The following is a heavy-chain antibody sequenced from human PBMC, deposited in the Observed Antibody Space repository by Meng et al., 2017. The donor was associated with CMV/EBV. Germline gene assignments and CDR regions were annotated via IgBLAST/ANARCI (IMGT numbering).Heavy chain of an antibody. CDR3: ARVMGPNRTPYYFNY. J-gene: IGHJ4*02. V-gene: IGHV4-30-4*08. D-gene: IGHD1-14*01. Sequence: QVQPQDSGPGLVKPSQTLSLTGTVSGGSISSGDYYWSWIRQPPGKGLEWIGYIYYSGSTYYNPSLKSRVTISVDTSKNQFSLKLSSVTAADTAVYYCARVMGPNRTPYYFNYWGQGTLVTVSS. CDR1: GGSISSGDYY. CDR2: IYYSGST.